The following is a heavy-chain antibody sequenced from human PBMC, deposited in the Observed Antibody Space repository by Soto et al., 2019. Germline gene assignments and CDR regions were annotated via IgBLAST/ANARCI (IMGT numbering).Heavy chain of an antibody. CDR1: VFTFSDYS. V-gene: IGHV3-30*04. Sequence: VGSLRLSCASSVFTFSDYSLHCVRHSPGKWLQWVAFISYDGSNKYYADSVEGRFTISRDNSKNTLYLQMNSLRAEDTAVYYCAKDEGLTYYYDSSGYRFEYWGQRTLVSVSS. J-gene: IGHJ4*02. D-gene: IGHD3-22*01. CDR2: ISYDGSNK. CDR3: AKDEGLTYYYDSSGYRFEY.